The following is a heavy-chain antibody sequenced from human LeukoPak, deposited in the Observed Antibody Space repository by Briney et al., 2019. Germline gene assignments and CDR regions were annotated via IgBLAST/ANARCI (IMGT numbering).Heavy chain of an antibody. CDR1: GFDFSYYI. V-gene: IGHV3-23*01. CDR3: ARGHIGWSFDY. D-gene: IGHD6-19*01. Sequence: AGSLTLSCAASGFDFSYYIMSWVRPTPGKGREWVSAITGGGNSAYYAQSVKGRFSISRDNSDNTVYLQMNSLSAEDTAVYYCARGHIGWSFDYWGQGTLVTVSS. CDR2: ITGGGNSA. J-gene: IGHJ4*02.